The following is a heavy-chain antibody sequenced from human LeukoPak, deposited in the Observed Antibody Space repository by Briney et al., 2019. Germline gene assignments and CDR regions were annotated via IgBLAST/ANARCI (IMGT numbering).Heavy chain of an antibody. CDR2: IYNSGST. CDR3: ARGTVRDGYNFNY. D-gene: IGHD5-24*01. CDR1: GDSISSNY. V-gene: IGHV4-59*01. Sequence: SETLSLTCTVSGDSISSNYWSWIRQPPGKGLEWIGYIYNSGSTKYNPSLKSRVTISVDTSKNQFSLKLSSVTAADTAVYYCARGTVRDGYNFNYWGQGTLVTVSS. J-gene: IGHJ4*02.